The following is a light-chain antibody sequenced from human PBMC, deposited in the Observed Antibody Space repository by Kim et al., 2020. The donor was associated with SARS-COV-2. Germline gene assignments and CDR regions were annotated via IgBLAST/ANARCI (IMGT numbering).Light chain of an antibody. CDR2: SDS. CDR3: QVWDSSNWV. V-gene: IGLV3-9*01. Sequence: SYELTQPLSVSVDLGQTARITCGGNNIGSKNVHWYQQKPGQAPVLVIYSDSKRPSGIPERFSGSNSGNTATLTISRAQAGDEADYYSQVWDSSNWVFGGGTQLSVL. CDR1: NIGSKN. J-gene: IGLJ3*02.